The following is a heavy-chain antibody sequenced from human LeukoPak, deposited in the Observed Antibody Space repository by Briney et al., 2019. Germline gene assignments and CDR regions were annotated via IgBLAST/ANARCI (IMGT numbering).Heavy chain of an antibody. D-gene: IGHD2-15*01. V-gene: IGHV1-8*01. J-gene: IGHJ4*02. Sequence: ASVKVSCKASGYTFTSYDINWVRQAPGQGLEWMGWMNPNSGNTGYAQKFQGRVTMTRNTSISTAYMELSSLRSEDTAVYYCARGTGYCSGGSCPSPADYWGQGTLVTVSS. CDR1: GYTFTSYD. CDR2: MNPNSGNT. CDR3: ARGTGYCSGGSCPSPADY.